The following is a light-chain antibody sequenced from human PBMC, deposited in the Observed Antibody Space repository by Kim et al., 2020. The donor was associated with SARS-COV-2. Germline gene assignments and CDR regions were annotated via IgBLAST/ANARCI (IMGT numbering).Light chain of an antibody. CDR1: QSLTTSY. Sequence: PGERAALSCRASQSLTTSYLAWYQQKXGQAPRLLIYGASTRATGIPDRFTGSGSGTDFTLTISRLEPEDFAVYYCQQYGSSPVYSFGQWTKL. CDR2: GAS. V-gene: IGKV3-20*01. J-gene: IGKJ2*03. CDR3: QQYGSSPVYS.